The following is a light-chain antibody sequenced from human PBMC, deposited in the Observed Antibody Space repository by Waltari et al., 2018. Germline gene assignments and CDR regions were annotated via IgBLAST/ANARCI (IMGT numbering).Light chain of an antibody. CDR2: DDS. CDR3: QSYDSGLIGVV. V-gene: IGLV1-40*01. J-gene: IGLJ2*01. Sequence: QSVLTQPPSVSGAPGPRVTISCTGSSSNIGSPYNVHWYQDLPGTAPKLPIHDDSHRPSGVPDRFSGSKSGTSASLAITGLRAEDEAEYYCQSYDSGLIGVVFGGGTKVTVL. CDR1: SSNIGSPYN.